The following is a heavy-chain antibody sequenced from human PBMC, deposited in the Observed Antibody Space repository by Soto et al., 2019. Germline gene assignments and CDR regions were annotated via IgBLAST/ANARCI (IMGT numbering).Heavy chain of an antibody. V-gene: IGHV3-64D*06. Sequence: GGSLRLSCSASGFTFSSYAMHWVRQAPGKGLEYVSAISSNGGSTYYADSVKGRFTISRDNSKNTLYLQMSSLRAEDTAVYYCVKDVNWSPGAFDIWGQGTMVTVSS. D-gene: IGHD1-1*01. J-gene: IGHJ3*02. CDR2: ISSNGGST. CDR3: VKDVNWSPGAFDI. CDR1: GFTFSSYA.